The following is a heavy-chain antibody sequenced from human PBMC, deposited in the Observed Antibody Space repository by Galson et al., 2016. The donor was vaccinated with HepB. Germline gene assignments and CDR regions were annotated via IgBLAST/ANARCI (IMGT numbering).Heavy chain of an antibody. V-gene: IGHV3-30*18. CDR3: AKDARGSTTRLPYH. Sequence: SLRLSCAASGFSFSSFDMHWVRQAPGKGLEWVAVISYDDRYRYYGDSVKGRFSISSDNSQNTLYLEMSRLTVEDTAVYYCAKDARGSTTRLPYHWGQGILLTVSS. CDR1: GFSFSSFD. D-gene: IGHD1-14*01. J-gene: IGHJ5*02. CDR2: ISYDDRYR.